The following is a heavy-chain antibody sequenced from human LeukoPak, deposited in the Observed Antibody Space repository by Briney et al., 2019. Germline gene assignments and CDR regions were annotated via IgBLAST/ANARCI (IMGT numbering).Heavy chain of an antibody. V-gene: IGHV1-69*04. D-gene: IGHD2-2*01. Sequence: VASVKVSCKASGGTFSSYAISWVRQAPGQGLEWMGRIIPILGIANYAQKFQGRVTITADKSTSTAYMELSSLRSEDTAVYYCARVRRSHCSSTSCYRTYYYYYGMDVWGQGTTVTVSS. CDR2: IIPILGIA. CDR1: GGTFSSYA. CDR3: ARVRRSHCSSTSCYRTYYYYYGMDV. J-gene: IGHJ6*02.